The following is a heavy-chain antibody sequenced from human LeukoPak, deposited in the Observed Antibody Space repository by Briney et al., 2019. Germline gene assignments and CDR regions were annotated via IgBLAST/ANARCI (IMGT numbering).Heavy chain of an antibody. Sequence: SETLSLTCTVSGGSISSYYWSWIRQPPGKGLEWIGYIYYSGSTNYNPSLKSRVTISVDTSKNQFSLKLSSVTAADTAVYYCARAPKPWSGGSCYSGFGYFDYGGQGTLVTVSS. CDR3: ARAPKPWSGGSCYSGFGYFDY. CDR1: GGSISSYY. J-gene: IGHJ4*02. CDR2: IYYSGST. V-gene: IGHV4-59*01. D-gene: IGHD2-15*01.